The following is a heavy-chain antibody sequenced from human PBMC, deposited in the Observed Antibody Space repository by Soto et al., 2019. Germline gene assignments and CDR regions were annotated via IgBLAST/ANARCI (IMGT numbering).Heavy chain of an antibody. D-gene: IGHD2-21*02. J-gene: IGHJ4*02. CDR2: ISWDGGTT. V-gene: IGHV3-43*01. CDR1: GFKFDDYS. Sequence: GGSLRLSCAASGFKFDDYSMHWVRQAPGNGLEWVSFISWDGGTTYYTDSVKGRFIISRDNSRNSLYLQMNSLRTEDTALYYCVRSDWHCGGDCYPDFWGQGTLVTVSS. CDR3: VRSDWHCGGDCYPDF.